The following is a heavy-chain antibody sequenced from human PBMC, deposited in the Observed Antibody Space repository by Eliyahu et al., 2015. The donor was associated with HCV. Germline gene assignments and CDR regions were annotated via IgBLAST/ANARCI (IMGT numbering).Heavy chain of an antibody. D-gene: IGHD3-3*01. Sequence: SRVTISADTSKNQFSLKLSSVTAADTAVYYCASSAGDFWSGYSLYGMDVWGQGTTVTVSS. V-gene: IGHV4-31*02. CDR3: ASSAGDFWSGYSLYGMDV. J-gene: IGHJ6*02.